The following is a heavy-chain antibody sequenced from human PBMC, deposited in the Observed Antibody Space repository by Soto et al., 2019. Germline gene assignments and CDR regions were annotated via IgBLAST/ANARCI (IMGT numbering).Heavy chain of an antibody. V-gene: IGHV4-34*01. J-gene: IGHJ5*02. CDR1: GGSFSGYY. Sequence: QVQLQQWGAGLLKPSETLSLTCAVYGGSFSGYYWSWIRQPPGKGLEWIGEINHSGSTNYNPSLKSRVTISVDTSKNQFSLKLSSVTAADTAVYYCARSPAYCSGGSCYSNNWFDPWGQGTLVTVSS. CDR3: ARSPAYCSGGSCYSNNWFDP. D-gene: IGHD2-15*01. CDR2: INHSGST.